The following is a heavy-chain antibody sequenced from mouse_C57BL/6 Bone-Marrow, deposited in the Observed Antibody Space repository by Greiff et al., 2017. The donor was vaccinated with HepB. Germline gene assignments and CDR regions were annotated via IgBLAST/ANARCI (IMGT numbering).Heavy chain of an antibody. CDR3: VTGFAY. V-gene: IGHV1-81*01. CDR1: GYTFTSYG. CDR2: IYPRSGNT. J-gene: IGHJ3*01. Sequence: QVQLKQSGAELARPGASVKLSCKASGYTFTSYGISWVKQRTGQGLEWIGEIYPRSGNTYYNEKFKGKATLTADKSSSTAYMELRSLTSEDSAVYFCVTGFAYWGQGTRVTVSA.